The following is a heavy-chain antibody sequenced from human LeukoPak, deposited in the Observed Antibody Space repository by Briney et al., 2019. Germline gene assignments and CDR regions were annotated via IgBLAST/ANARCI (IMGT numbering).Heavy chain of an antibody. CDR2: IYYSGST. Sequence: SETLSLTCTVSGGSISSSSYYWGWIRQPPGKGLEWIGTIYYSGSTYYNPSLKSRVTISVDTSKNQFSLKLSSVPAADTAVYYCARLSPYYGASSFDYSGQGTPVTASS. J-gene: IGHJ4*02. CDR3: ARLSPYYGASSFDY. V-gene: IGHV4-39*01. CDR1: GGSISSSSYY. D-gene: IGHD4-17*01.